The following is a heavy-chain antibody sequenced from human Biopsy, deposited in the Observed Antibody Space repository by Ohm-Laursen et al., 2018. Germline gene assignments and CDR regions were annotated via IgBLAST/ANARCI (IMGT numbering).Heavy chain of an antibody. CDR3: AKDGGQWLGGAFDI. D-gene: IGHD6-19*01. J-gene: IGHJ3*02. CDR2: IAYDGSNK. V-gene: IGHV3-30*18. Sequence: SLRLSCEACGFGMYAMHWVRQPPGKGLEWLAVIAYDGSNKYYAESVKGRFTISRDRSRDTVHLQMNSLRYEDTALYYCAKDGGQWLGGAFDIWGHGAMVSVSS. CDR1: GFGMYA.